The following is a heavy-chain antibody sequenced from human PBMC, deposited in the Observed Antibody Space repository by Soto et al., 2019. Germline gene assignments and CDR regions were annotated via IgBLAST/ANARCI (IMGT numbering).Heavy chain of an antibody. V-gene: IGHV4-59*01. CDR3: ASQRINMVRGVIGYYYGMDV. CDR1: GGSISSYY. J-gene: IGHJ6*02. Sequence: SETLSLTCTVSGGSISSYYWSWIRQPPGKGLEWIGYIYYSGSTNYDPSLKSRVTISVDTSKNQFSLKLSSVTAADTAVYYCASQRINMVRGVIGYYYGMDVWGQGTTVTVSS. D-gene: IGHD3-10*01. CDR2: IYYSGST.